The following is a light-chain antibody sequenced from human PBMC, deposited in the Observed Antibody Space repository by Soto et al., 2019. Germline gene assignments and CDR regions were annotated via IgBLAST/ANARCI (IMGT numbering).Light chain of an antibody. J-gene: IGLJ2*01. CDR3: QSYDSSRSGVV. Sequence: QSVLTQPPSVSGAPGQTVTISCTGSSSNIGAGYDVHWYQQLPGTAPKLLIYGNNDRPSGVPDRFSGSKSGTSASLAITGLQAEDEADYYCQSYDSSRSGVVFGGGTKLTVL. V-gene: IGLV1-40*01. CDR1: SSNIGAGYD. CDR2: GNN.